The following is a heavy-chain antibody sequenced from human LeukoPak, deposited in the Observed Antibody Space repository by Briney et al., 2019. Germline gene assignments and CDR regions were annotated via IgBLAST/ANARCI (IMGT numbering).Heavy chain of an antibody. Sequence: GGSLRLSCAASGFTFSSYSMNWVRQAPGKGLEWVSYISSSSSTIYYADSVKGRFTISRDNAKNSLYLQMNSLRAEDTALYYCAKDMSPLRWAVGEGAFDIWGQGTMVTVSS. CDR3: AKDMSPLRWAVGEGAFDI. J-gene: IGHJ3*02. D-gene: IGHD4-23*01. CDR1: GFTFSSYS. CDR2: ISSSSSTI. V-gene: IGHV3-48*01.